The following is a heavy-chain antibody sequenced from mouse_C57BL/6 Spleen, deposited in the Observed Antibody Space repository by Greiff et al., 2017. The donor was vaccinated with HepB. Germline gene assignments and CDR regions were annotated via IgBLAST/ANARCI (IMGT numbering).Heavy chain of an antibody. V-gene: IGHV5-9*01. CDR2: ISGGGGNT. J-gene: IGHJ1*03. D-gene: IGHD1-1*01. CDR1: GFTFSSYT. CDR3: ARQGTVVADWYFDV. Sequence: EVQLVESGGGLVKPGGSLKLSCAASGFTFSSYTMSWVRQTPEKRLEWVATISGGGGNTYYPDSVKGRVTISRDNAKNTLYLQMSSLRSEDTALYYCARQGTVVADWYFDVWGTGTTVTVSS.